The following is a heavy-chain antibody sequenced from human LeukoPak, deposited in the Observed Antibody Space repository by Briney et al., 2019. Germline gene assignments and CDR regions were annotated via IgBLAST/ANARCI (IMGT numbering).Heavy chain of an antibody. CDR3: ARVGRQWQRYYFDY. V-gene: IGHV4-34*01. Sequence: SETLSLTCAVYGGSFSGYYWSWIRQPPGKGLEWIGEINHSGSTNYNPSLKSRVTISVDTSKNQFSLKLSSVTAADTAVYYCARVGRQWQRYYFDYWGQGTLVTVSS. D-gene: IGHD6-19*01. CDR2: INHSGST. CDR1: GGSFSGYY. J-gene: IGHJ4*02.